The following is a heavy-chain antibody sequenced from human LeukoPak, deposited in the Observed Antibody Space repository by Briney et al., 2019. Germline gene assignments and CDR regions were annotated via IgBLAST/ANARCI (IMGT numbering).Heavy chain of an antibody. J-gene: IGHJ4*02. CDR1: GFTFSPYS. CDR2: ISSSSSYI. Sequence: PGGSLRLSCTASGFTFSPYSMNWVRQAPGKGLEWVSSISSSSSYIYYADSVKGRFTISRDNAKNSLYLQMNSLRAEDTAVYYCARVAYCGSECYPWDYWGQGTLVTVSS. V-gene: IGHV3-21*01. D-gene: IGHD2-21*01. CDR3: ARVAYCGSECYPWDY.